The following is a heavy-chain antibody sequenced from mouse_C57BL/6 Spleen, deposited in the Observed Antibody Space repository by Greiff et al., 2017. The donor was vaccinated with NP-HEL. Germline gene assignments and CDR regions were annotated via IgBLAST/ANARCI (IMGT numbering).Heavy chain of an antibody. Sequence: DVQLQESGAELVRPGASVKLSCTASGFNIKDDYMHWVKQRPEQGLEWIGWIDPENGDTEYASKFQGKATITADTSSNTAYLQLSSLTSEDTAVYYCTHYYYGSSYVGFAYWGQGTLVTVSA. CDR3: THYYYGSSYVGFAY. D-gene: IGHD1-1*01. J-gene: IGHJ3*01. CDR1: GFNIKDDY. V-gene: IGHV14-4*01. CDR2: IDPENGDT.